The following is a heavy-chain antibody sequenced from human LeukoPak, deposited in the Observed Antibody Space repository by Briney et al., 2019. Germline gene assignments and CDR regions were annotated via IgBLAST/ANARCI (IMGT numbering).Heavy chain of an antibody. V-gene: IGHV3-23*01. J-gene: IGHJ4*02. Sequence: PGESLKISCAASGFTFSSYAMSWVRQAPGKGLEWVSAISGSGGSTYYADSVKGRFTISRDNSKNTLYLQMNSLRAEDTAVYYCAKDRGERWGATEYYFDYWGQGTLVTVSS. CDR3: AKDRGERWGATEYYFDY. CDR2: ISGSGGST. CDR1: GFTFSSYA. D-gene: IGHD1-26*01.